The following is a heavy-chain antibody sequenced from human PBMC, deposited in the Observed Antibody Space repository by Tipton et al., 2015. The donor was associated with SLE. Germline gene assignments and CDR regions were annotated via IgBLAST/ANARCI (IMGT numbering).Heavy chain of an antibody. CDR2: LYTSGST. D-gene: IGHD6-19*01. CDR3: ASDHPVAGPFDY. CDR1: GGSISNYY. V-gene: IGHV4-4*07. Sequence: TLSLTCTVSGGSISNYYWSWIRQPAGKGLEWIGRLYTSGSTNYNPSLKSRVTMSVDTSKNQFSLKLSSVTAADTAVYYCASDHPVAGPFDYWGQGTLVTVSS. J-gene: IGHJ4*02.